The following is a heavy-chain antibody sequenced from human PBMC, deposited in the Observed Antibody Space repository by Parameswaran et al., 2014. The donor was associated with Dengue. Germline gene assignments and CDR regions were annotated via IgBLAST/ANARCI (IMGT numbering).Heavy chain of an antibody. D-gene: IGHD6-13*01. CDR2: IFDGGST. Sequence: VRQAPGKGLEWVSLIFDGGSTYYADSMRGRVTISRDNSKNTLLLEVNSLGVEDTAVYFCARASAGTKRYYFDQWGQGTLVTVSS. J-gene: IGHJ4*02. V-gene: IGHV3-53*01. CDR3: ARASAGTKRYYFDQ.